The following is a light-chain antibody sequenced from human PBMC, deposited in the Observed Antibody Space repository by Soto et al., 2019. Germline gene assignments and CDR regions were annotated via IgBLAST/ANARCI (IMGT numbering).Light chain of an antibody. CDR3: QQSYNVLSWT. Sequence: DIVMTQSPLSLPVTPGEPASISCRSSQSLRHSIGYNYLDWYLQKPGQSPQLLISLGSNRASGVPDRFSGSGSGTDFTLTISSLQPEDFASYYCQQSYNVLSWTFGQGTKVDIK. CDR1: QSLRHSIGYNY. V-gene: IGKV2-28*01. CDR2: LGS. J-gene: IGKJ1*01.